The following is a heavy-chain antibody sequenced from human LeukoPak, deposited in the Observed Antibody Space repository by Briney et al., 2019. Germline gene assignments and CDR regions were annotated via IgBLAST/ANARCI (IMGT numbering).Heavy chain of an antibody. CDR1: GGSISSSNW. CDR2: IYHSGST. D-gene: IGHD2-21*02. V-gene: IGHV4-4*02. CDR3: ARSIPGVTAIDY. J-gene: IGHJ4*02. Sequence: SETLSLTCAVSGGSISSSNWWSWVRQPPGKGLEWIGEIYHSGSTNYNPSLKSRVTISVDKSENQFSLKLSSVTAADTAVYYCARSIPGVTAIDYWGQGTLVTVSS.